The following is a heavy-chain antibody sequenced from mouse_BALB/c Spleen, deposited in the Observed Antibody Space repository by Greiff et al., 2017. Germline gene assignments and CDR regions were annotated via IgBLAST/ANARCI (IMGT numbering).Heavy chain of an antibody. D-gene: IGHD1-1*01. Sequence: VQLQQSGAELVKPGASVKLSCTASGFNIKDTYMHWVKQRPEQGLEWIGRIDPANGNTKYDPKFQGKATITADTSSNTAYLQLSSLTSEDTAVYYCAREGYYDSSYGYFDGWGAGTTVTVSS. CDR1: GFNIKDTY. CDR2: IDPANGNT. CDR3: AREGYYDSSYGYFDG. V-gene: IGHV14-3*02. J-gene: IGHJ1*01.